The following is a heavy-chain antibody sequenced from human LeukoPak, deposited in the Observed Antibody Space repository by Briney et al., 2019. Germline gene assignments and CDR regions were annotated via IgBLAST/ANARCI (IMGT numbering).Heavy chain of an antibody. Sequence: GGSLRLSCTASGFTFSSYAMHWVRQAPGKGLEYVSAISSNGGSTYYADSVKGRFTISRDNSKNTLYLQMSSLRAEDTAVYYCVKDPRVATTVVTPGFGYWGQGTLVTVSS. CDR2: ISSNGGST. J-gene: IGHJ4*02. D-gene: IGHD4-23*01. V-gene: IGHV3-64D*09. CDR3: VKDPRVATTVVTPGFGY. CDR1: GFTFSSYA.